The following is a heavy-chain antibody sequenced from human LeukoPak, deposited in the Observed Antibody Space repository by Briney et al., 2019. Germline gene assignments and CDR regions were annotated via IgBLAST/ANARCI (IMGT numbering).Heavy chain of an antibody. J-gene: IGHJ6*03. D-gene: IGHD1-26*01. CDR2: IYTSGST. V-gene: IGHV4-4*09. CDR3: ARDSGKGDTAHMDV. CDR1: GGSISSYY. Sequence: SETLSLTCTVSGGSISSYYWSWIRQPPGKGLEWIGYIYTSGSTNYNPSLKSRVTMSVDTSKNQFSLRLSSVTAADTAVYYCARDSGKGDTAHMDVWGKGTTVTVSS.